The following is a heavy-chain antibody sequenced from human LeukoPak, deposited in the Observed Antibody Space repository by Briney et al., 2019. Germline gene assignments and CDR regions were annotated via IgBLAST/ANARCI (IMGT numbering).Heavy chain of an antibody. CDR3: AKVGDGGTYLTY. Sequence: SAKVSCKASGYTFTGYFMHWVRQAPGQGPEWMGWINPDSGVTKSAQKFQGRVTMTRDASISTAYMELTSLASDDTAVYYCAKVGDGGTYLTYWAQGTLVTVSS. V-gene: IGHV1-2*02. J-gene: IGHJ4*02. CDR2: INPDSGVT. CDR1: GYTFTGYF. D-gene: IGHD3-10*01.